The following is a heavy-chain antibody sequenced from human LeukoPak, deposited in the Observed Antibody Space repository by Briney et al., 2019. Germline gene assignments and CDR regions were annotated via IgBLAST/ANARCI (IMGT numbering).Heavy chain of an antibody. CDR2: IIPIFGTA. J-gene: IGHJ5*02. Sequence: SVKVSCKASGGTFSSYAISWVRQAPGQGLEWMGGIIPIFGTANYAQKFQGRVTITADESTSTAYMELSSLRSEDTAVYYCASRLTAAAFNWFDPWGQGTLVIVSS. D-gene: IGHD6-13*01. CDR3: ASRLTAAAFNWFDP. CDR1: GGTFSSYA. V-gene: IGHV1-69*13.